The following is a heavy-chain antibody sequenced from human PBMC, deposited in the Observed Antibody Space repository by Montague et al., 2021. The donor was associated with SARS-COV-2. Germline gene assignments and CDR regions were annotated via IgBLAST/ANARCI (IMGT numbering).Heavy chain of an antibody. D-gene: IGHD3-10*01. V-gene: IGHV4-31*03. Sequence: TLSLTCTVSGGPISSGGYYWSWVRQHPGKGLEWIGYIYYSGSTYYIPSLKSRVTISVDTSKNQFSLKLSSVTAADTAVYYCALNYFRVRSWYGMDVWGQGTTVTVSS. J-gene: IGHJ6*02. CDR1: GGPISSGGYY. CDR2: IYYSGST. CDR3: ALNYFRVRSWYGMDV.